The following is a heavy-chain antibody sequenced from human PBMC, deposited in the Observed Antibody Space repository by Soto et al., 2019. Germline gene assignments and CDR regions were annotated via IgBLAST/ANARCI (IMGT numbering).Heavy chain of an antibody. V-gene: IGHV3-23*01. D-gene: IGHD6-13*01. CDR2: ISGSVGST. CDR1: GFTFSSYA. Sequence: GGSLRLSCAASGFTFSSYAMSWVRQAPGKGLEWVSDISGSVGSTYYADSVKGQFTISRDNSKNTLYLQMNSLRAEDTAVYYCAKGRSAADRHYYYYGMDVWGQGTTVTVSS. J-gene: IGHJ6*02. CDR3: AKGRSAADRHYYYYGMDV.